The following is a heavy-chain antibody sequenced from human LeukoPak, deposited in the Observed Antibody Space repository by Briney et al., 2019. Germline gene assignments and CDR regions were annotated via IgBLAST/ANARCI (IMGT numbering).Heavy chain of an antibody. CDR1: GYRFTSYW. CDR3: ARRLTMVRGVLGGPFDY. J-gene: IGHJ4*02. V-gene: IGHV5-51*01. CDR2: IYPGASDT. Sequence: GESLKISCKGSGYRFTSYWIGWVRQMPGKGLEWMGIIYPGASDTRYSPSFQGQVTISADKSISTAYLQWSSLKASDTAMYYCARRLTMVRGVLGGPFDYWGQGTLVTVSS. D-gene: IGHD3-10*01.